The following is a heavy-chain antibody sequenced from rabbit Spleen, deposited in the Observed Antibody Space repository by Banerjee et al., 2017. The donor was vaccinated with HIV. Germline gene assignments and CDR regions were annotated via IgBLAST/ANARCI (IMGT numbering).Heavy chain of an antibody. CDR3: ARGSATMTMVIIGFYLSL. CDR1: GFSLSSSHW. V-gene: IGHV1S45*01. J-gene: IGHJ4*01. D-gene: IGHD2-1*01. Sequence: EESGGDLVKPEGSLTLTYTASGFSLSSSHWIFWVRQAPGKGLEWIASIYTGSGATYYANWAKGRFTVSKASSTTVDLKLTSLTAADTATYFCARGSATMTMVIIGFYLSLWGPGTLVTVS. CDR2: IYTGSGAT.